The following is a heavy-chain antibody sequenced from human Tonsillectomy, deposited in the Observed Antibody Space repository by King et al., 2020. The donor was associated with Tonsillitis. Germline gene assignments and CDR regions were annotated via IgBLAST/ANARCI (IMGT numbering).Heavy chain of an antibody. CDR3: ARISGDALRAFDI. V-gene: IGHV2-70*01. CDR1: GFSLSTTGMC. CDR2: IDWVDDK. J-gene: IGHJ3*02. Sequence: FTLKESGPALVKPTQTLTLTCTFSGFSLSTTGMCVNWIRQPPGKALEWLALIDWVDDKFYSTSLKTRLTISRDTSKNQVVLTMTNMDPVDTATYYCARISGDALRAFDIWGYGTMVTVSS. D-gene: IGHD7-27*01.